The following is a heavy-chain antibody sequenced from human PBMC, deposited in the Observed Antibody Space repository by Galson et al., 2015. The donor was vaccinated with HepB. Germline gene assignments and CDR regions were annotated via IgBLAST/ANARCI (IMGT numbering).Heavy chain of an antibody. D-gene: IGHD4-23*01. CDR3: ATGGNSHPDYYYYGMDV. CDR1: GFTVSSNY. J-gene: IGHJ6*02. V-gene: IGHV3-53*01. Sequence: SLRLSCAASGFTVSSNYMSWVRQAPGKGLEWVSVIYSGGSTYYADSVKGRFTISRDNSKNTLYLQMNSLRAEDTAVYYCATGGNSHPDYYYYGMDVWGQGTTVTVSS. CDR2: IYSGGST.